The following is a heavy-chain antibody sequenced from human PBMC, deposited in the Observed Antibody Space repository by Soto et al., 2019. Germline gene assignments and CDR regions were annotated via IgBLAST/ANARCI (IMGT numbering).Heavy chain of an antibody. J-gene: IGHJ6*02. CDR2: ISGSGGST. D-gene: IGHD2-15*01. V-gene: IGHV3-23*01. Sequence: GGSLRLSCAASGFTFSSYAMTWVRQAPGKGLEWVSAISGSGGSTFYADSVKGRFTISRDNSKNTLYLQMDSLRAEDTAVYYCAKVCGGRCSSRPYYFYYGMDVWGQGTTVTVS. CDR3: AKVCGGRCSSRPYYFYYGMDV. CDR1: GFTFSSYA.